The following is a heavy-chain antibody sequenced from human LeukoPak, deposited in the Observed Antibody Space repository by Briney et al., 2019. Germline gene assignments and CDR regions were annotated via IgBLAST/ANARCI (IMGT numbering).Heavy chain of an antibody. CDR3: AKSGDGYNYDAFDI. D-gene: IGHD5-24*01. CDR1: GVTFSSYV. V-gene: IGHV3-23*01. Sequence: GGSLRLSCEASGVTFSSYVMSWVRQAPGKGPEWVSGISGSGGGTYYADFVKGRFTISRDNSKNTLYLQMNSLRAEDTAIYYCAKSGDGYNYDAFDIRGQGTMVTVSS. J-gene: IGHJ3*02. CDR2: ISGSGGGT.